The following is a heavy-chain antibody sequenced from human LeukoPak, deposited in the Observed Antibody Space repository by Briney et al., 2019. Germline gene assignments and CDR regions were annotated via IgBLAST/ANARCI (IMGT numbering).Heavy chain of an antibody. J-gene: IGHJ4*02. CDR2: INNDGSDT. CDR3: AREAVGSGRAFDY. CDR1: GFTLSAYW. Sequence: PGGSLRLSCAASGFTLSAYWMYWVRQAPGKGPVWDAFINNDGSDTNYADSVKGRFTISRDNAENTLYLQMGSLRAEDMAVYYCAREAVGSGRAFDYWGQGTLVTVSS. V-gene: IGHV3-74*01. D-gene: IGHD6-19*01.